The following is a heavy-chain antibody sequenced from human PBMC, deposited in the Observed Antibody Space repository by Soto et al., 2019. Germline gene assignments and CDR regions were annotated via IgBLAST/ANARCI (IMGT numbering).Heavy chain of an antibody. CDR1: GGTINTYY. J-gene: IGHJ4*02. CDR3: VREFTGFGKFDR. D-gene: IGHD3-10*01. V-gene: IGHV4-59*12. CDR2: IHYSGTT. Sequence: PSETLSLTCSVSGGTINTYYWSWIRQPPGKRLEWIGYIHYSGTTNYNPSFKSRVTMSLDTSNDQFSLKLSSLTATDTAVYYCVREFTGFGKFDRWGQGTLVTVSS.